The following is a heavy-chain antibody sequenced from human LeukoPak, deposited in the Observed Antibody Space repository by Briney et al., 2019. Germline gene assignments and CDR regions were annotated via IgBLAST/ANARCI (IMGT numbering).Heavy chain of an antibody. D-gene: IGHD2-2*03. V-gene: IGHV3-21*01. CDR1: GFTFSDVW. J-gene: IGHJ6*02. Sequence: GGSLRLSCAASGFTFSDVWMSWVRQAPGKGLEWVSPITRSSGYIYYEDAVKGRFTISRDNAKNSLFLQMTSLRAEDTAVYYCARDCGGYCSSSTSPYGMDVWGRGTTVTVSS. CDR3: ARDCGGYCSSSTSPYGMDV. CDR2: ITRSSGYI.